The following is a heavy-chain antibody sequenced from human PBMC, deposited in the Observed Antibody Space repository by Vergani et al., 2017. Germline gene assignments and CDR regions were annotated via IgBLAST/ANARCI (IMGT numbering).Heavy chain of an antibody. V-gene: IGHV1-69*13. CDR2: IIPIFGTT. CDR1: GGNFSSNS. CDR3: ARSSVYYSYYFDF. J-gene: IGHJ4*02. Sequence: QADPAQARAEVKKPGSSVKVSCKASGGNFSSNSISWVRQAPGQGLEWMGRIIPIFGTTSYAQKFQGRVTILADESTRTAYMELSSLRSEYTAVYYCARSSVYYSYYFDFWGQGTLVTVSS. D-gene: IGHD3-22*01.